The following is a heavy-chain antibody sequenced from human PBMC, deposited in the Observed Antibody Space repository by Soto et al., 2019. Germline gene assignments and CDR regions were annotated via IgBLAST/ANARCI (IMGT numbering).Heavy chain of an antibody. Sequence: SETLSLTCTVSGGSISSSSYYWGWIRQPPGKGLEWIGSIYYSGSTYYNPSLKSRVTISVDTSKNQFSLKLSSVTAADTAVYYCARLPIAARYYYYYGMDVWGQGTTVTVSS. V-gene: IGHV4-39*01. CDR3: ARLPIAARYYYYYGMDV. D-gene: IGHD6-6*01. CDR1: GGSISSSSYY. CDR2: IYYSGST. J-gene: IGHJ6*02.